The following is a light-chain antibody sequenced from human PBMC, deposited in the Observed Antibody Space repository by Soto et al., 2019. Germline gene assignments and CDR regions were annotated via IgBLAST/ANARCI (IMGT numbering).Light chain of an antibody. CDR1: SSDVGSYNL. Sequence: QSALTQPASVSGSPGQSITISCTGTSSDVGSYNLVSWYQQHPGKAPKLMIYEGSKRPSGVSIRFSGSKSGNTASLTISGLQAEDEAEYYCCSYAGSSTYVFGTGTKVTVL. CDR3: CSYAGSSTYV. J-gene: IGLJ1*01. CDR2: EGS. V-gene: IGLV2-23*01.